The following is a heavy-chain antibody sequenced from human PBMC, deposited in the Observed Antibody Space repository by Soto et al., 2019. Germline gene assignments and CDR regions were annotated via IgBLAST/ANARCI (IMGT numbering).Heavy chain of an antibody. J-gene: IGHJ6*02. Sequence: SETVSITCTVSGGSISSYYWSWIRQHPGKGLEWIGYMYNTGSTVYNPSLKSRVTISVDTSKNQFSLKLNAVTAADTAVYYCARDLWGYCGTDCYPMDVWGQGTTVTVSS. CDR1: GGSISSYY. V-gene: IGHV4-59*01. CDR3: ARDLWGYCGTDCYPMDV. CDR2: MYNTGST. D-gene: IGHD2-21*02.